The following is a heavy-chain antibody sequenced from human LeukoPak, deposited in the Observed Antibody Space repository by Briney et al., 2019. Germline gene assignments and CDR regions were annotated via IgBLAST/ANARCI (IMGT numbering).Heavy chain of an antibody. V-gene: IGHV3-30-3*01. D-gene: IGHD1-26*01. CDR3: ARESLLRGIVGATVSWFDP. CDR1: GFTFSSYA. J-gene: IGHJ5*02. CDR2: ISYDGSNK. Sequence: GGSLRLSCAASGFTFSSYAMQWVRQAPGKGLEWVAVISYDGSNKYYADSVKSRFTISRDNSKNTLYLQMNSLRAEDTAVYYCARESLLRGIVGATVSWFDPWGQGTLVTVSS.